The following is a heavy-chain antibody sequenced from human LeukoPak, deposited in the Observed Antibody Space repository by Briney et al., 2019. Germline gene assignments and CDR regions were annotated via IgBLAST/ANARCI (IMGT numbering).Heavy chain of an antibody. CDR2: INWNGGST. J-gene: IGHJ4*02. Sequence: GGSLRLSCAASGFTFDDYGMSWVRQAPGKGLEWVSGINWNGGSTGYADSVKGRFTISRDNAKNSLYLQMNSLRAEDTALYYCARDTYYYDCSGYYPFDYWGQGTLVTVSS. CDR1: GFTFDDYG. D-gene: IGHD3-22*01. V-gene: IGHV3-20*04. CDR3: ARDTYYYDCSGYYPFDY.